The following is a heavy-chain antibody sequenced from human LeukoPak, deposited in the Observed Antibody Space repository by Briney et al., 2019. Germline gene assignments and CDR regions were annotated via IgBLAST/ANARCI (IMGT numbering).Heavy chain of an antibody. V-gene: IGHV4-34*01. J-gene: IGHJ6*02. Sequence: PSETLSLTCAVSGESFSGYQWSWIRQPPGKGLEWIGEINHGGSTNYNPSLKSRVTISVDTSKKQFSLKMRSVTAADSAVYFCARPGQLGSFYYGMDVWGQGTTVTVS. D-gene: IGHD3-10*01. CDR2: INHGGST. CDR1: GESFSGYQ. CDR3: ARPGQLGSFYYGMDV.